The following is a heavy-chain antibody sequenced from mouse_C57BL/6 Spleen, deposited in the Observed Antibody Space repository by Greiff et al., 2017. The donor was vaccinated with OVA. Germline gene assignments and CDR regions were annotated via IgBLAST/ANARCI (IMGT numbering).Heavy chain of an antibody. CDR1: GYSITSGYY. D-gene: IGHD2-3*01. CDR2: ISYDGSN. CDR3: ARRGLLHWYFDV. V-gene: IGHV3-6*01. J-gene: IGHJ1*03. Sequence: VQLQESGPGLVKPSQSLSLTCSVTGYSITSGYYWNWIRQFPGNKLEWMGYISYDGSNNYNPSLKNRISITRDTSKNQFFLKLNSVTTEDTATYYCARRGLLHWYFDVWGTGTTVTVSS.